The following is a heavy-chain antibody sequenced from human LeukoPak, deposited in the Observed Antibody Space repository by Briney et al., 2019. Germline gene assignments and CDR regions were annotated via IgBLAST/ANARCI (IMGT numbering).Heavy chain of an antibody. CDR1: GFTFSAYD. J-gene: IGHJ4*02. CDR2: IYAAGNT. Sequence: GGSLRLSCAASGFTFSAYDIHWVRQGSGEVLEWVGAIYAAGNTFYRDSVEGRFTISRENAKNSLYLQMNSLRAEDTAVYYCARGSTYYDSSGQVPFDYWGQGTLVTVSS. D-gene: IGHD3-22*01. V-gene: IGHV3-13*01. CDR3: ARGSTYYDSSGQVPFDY.